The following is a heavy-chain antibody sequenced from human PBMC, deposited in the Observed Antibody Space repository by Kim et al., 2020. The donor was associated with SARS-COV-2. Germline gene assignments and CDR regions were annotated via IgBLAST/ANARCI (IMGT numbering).Heavy chain of an antibody. Sequence: SETLSLTCTVSGGSISSSSYYWGWIRQPPGKGLEWIGSIYYSGSTYYNPSLKSRVTISVDTSKNQFSLKLSSVTAADTAVYYCARQPENPLWFRDSTNWFDPWGQGTLVTVSS. CDR3: ARQPENPLWFRDSTNWFDP. J-gene: IGHJ5*02. V-gene: IGHV4-39*01. CDR2: IYYSGST. CDR1: GGSISSSSYY. D-gene: IGHD3-10*01.